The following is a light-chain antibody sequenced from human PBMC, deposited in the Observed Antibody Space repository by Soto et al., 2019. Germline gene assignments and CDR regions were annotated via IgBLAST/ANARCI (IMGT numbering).Light chain of an antibody. CDR2: SNN. CDR1: SSNIGSNT. CDR3: AAWDDSLNGPV. Sequence: QSVLTQAPSASGTPGQRVTISCSGSSSNIGSNTVSWYQQVPGTAPKLLIYSNNQRPSGVPDRFSGSKSGTSASLAISGLQSEDEADYYCAAWDDSLNGPVFGGGTKLTVL. V-gene: IGLV1-44*01. J-gene: IGLJ2*01.